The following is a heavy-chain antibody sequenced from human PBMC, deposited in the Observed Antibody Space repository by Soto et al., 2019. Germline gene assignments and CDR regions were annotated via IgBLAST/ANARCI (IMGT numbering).Heavy chain of an antibody. CDR1: GFMFSSCA. D-gene: IGHD3-22*01. Sequence: GGSLRLSCAASGFMFSSCAMSWVRQAPGKGLEWVSGIGGSGGSTYYADSVKGRFTISRDNSKNTLYLQMNSLRAEDTAVYYCAKDITHFDSSGYYSFSYYFAMDVWGQGATVTVPS. V-gene: IGHV3-23*01. J-gene: IGHJ6*02. CDR3: AKDITHFDSSGYYSFSYYFAMDV. CDR2: IGGSGGST.